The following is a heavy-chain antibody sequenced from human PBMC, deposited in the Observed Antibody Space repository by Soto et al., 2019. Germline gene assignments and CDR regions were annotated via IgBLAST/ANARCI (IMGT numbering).Heavy chain of an antibody. V-gene: IGHV4-59*08. J-gene: IGHJ4*02. CDR2: THNSGNT. CDR3: AKGGCYEGH. D-gene: IGHD6-19*01. Sequence: QVQLQESGPGLVKPSETLSLTCTVSGGYVSSDYWSWIRQPPGKGLEWIGYTHNSGNTDYNPYLKGRFTISLDATRNEFSLSLRSVNAADSAVYYCAKGGCYEGHWGQGTLVTVSS. CDR1: GGYVSSDY.